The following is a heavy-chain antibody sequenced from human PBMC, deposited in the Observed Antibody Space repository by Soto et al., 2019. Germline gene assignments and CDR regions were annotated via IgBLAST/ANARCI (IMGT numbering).Heavy chain of an antibody. V-gene: IGHV4-31*03. D-gene: IGHD6-19*01. CDR1: GGSISSDGHY. CDR3: TRYDGALAVFH. Sequence: QVQLQESGPGLVKPSQTLSLTCSVSGGSISSDGHYWRWVRQHPGKGLEWLGYISYGGSTYYNPSLKGRVTISRDTSKNQFSLNVGSVSAADTAVYYCTRYDGALAVFHWGQGTLVTVSS. CDR2: ISYGGST. J-gene: IGHJ4*02.